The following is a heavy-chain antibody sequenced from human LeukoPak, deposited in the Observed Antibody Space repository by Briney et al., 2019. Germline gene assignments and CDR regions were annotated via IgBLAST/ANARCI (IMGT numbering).Heavy chain of an antibody. CDR1: GGSISSSNW. CDR2: INHSGST. D-gene: IGHD2-2*02. V-gene: IGHV4-4*02. Sequence: SETLSLTCAVSGGSISSSNWWSWVRQPPGKGLEWIGEINHSGSTNYNPSLKSRVTISVDTSKNQFSLKLSSVTAADTAVYYCARGRWRYCSSTSCYTRWFDPWGQGTLVTVSS. J-gene: IGHJ5*02. CDR3: ARGRWRYCSSTSCYTRWFDP.